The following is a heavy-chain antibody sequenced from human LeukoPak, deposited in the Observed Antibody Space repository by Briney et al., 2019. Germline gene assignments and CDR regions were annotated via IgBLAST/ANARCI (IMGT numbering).Heavy chain of an antibody. CDR3: ARDTSSSWYGWFDP. CDR1: GFTVSSNY. CDR2: IYSGGST. D-gene: IGHD6-13*01. Sequence: GRSLRLSCAASGFTVSSNYMSWVAQAPGKGREWGSVIYSGGSTYYADSVKGRFTISRDNSKNTLYLQMNSLRAEDTAVYYCARDTSSSWYGWFDPWGQGTLVTVSS. V-gene: IGHV3-53*01. J-gene: IGHJ5*02.